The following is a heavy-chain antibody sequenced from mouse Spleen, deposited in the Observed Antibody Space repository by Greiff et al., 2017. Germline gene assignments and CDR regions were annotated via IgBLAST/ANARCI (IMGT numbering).Heavy chain of an antibody. Sequence: EVQVVESGGGLVKPGGSLKLSCAVSGFTFSSYAMSWVRQTPEKRLEWVATISSGGSYTYYPDSVKGRFTISRDNAKNTLYLQMSSLRSEDTAMYYCARVYSRGAMDYWGQGTSVTVSS. CDR3: ARVYSRGAMDY. J-gene: IGHJ4*01. D-gene: IGHD2-12*01. CDR1: GFTFSSYA. CDR2: ISSGGSYT. V-gene: IGHV5-9-3*01.